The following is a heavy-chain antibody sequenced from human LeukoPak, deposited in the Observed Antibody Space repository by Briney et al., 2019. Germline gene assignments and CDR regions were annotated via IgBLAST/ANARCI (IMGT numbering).Heavy chain of an antibody. CDR2: IIPILGIA. V-gene: IGHV1-69*04. Sequence: GASVKVSCKASGGTFSSYAISWVRQAPGQGLEWMGRIIPILGIANYAQKFQGRVTITADKSTSTAYMELSSLRSEDTAVYYCARAPYGGNSRYFDLWGRGTLVTVSS. D-gene: IGHD4-23*01. CDR3: ARAPYGGNSRYFDL. CDR1: GGTFSSYA. J-gene: IGHJ2*01.